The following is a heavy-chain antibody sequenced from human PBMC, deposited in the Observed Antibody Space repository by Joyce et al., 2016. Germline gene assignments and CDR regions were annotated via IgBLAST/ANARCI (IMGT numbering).Heavy chain of an antibody. Sequence: HLQESGPGLVKPSETLSLTCTISGDSFSDTSYYWTWIRQPPGKGLEWLRFIDNSGTPHYNPSLGGRLSSSAGAAKKQFSLRLTSVTSADSAVYYCATSLPSRVGGFQFFGMDVWGQGTTVIVS. D-gene: IGHD3-10*01. J-gene: IGHJ6*02. CDR1: GDSFSDTSYY. CDR3: ATSLPSRVGGFQFFGMDV. CDR2: IDNSGTP. V-gene: IGHV4-61*01.